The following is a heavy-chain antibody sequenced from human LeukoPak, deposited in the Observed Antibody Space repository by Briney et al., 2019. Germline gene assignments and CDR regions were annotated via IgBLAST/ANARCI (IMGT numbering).Heavy chain of an antibody. Sequence: GGSLRLSCAASGLTFSSYAMSWVRQAPGKGLEWVSAISGSGGSTYYADSVKGRFTISRDNSKNTLYLQMNSLRAEDTAVYYCASLGYQRIYGGYWGQGTLVTVSS. CDR3: ASLGYQRIYGGY. J-gene: IGHJ4*02. CDR1: GLTFSSYA. D-gene: IGHD2-2*02. CDR2: ISGSGGST. V-gene: IGHV3-23*01.